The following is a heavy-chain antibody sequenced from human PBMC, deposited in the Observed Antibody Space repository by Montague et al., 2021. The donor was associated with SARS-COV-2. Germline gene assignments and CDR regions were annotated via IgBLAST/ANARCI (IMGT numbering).Heavy chain of an antibody. CDR3: ARAHADSVYHFWSGSVTSTSLDV. Sequence: SRRLSWSASGFTFSSHDMHWVRQSPGNGLQWVSAIGTAGDTYYEGSVEGRFTISREDAKSSLSLHMTGLTAGDTAVYYCARAHADSVYHFWSGSVTSTSLDVWGKGTAVTVSS. CDR2: IGTAGDT. J-gene: IGHJ6*04. D-gene: IGHD3-3*01. V-gene: IGHV3-13*01. CDR1: GFTFSSHD.